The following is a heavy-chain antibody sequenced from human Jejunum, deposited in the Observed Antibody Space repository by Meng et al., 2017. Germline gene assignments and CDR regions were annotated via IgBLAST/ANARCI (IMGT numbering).Heavy chain of an antibody. J-gene: IGHJ4*02. D-gene: IGHD4-23*01. CDR2: VFTSGHT. CDR1: GVSISSGTSY. Sequence: SETLSLTCTVSGVSISSGTSYWGWIRQPTGKGLEWIGRVFTSGHTNYNPALTSRVTISLDTSKNQFSLKLSSVTAADTAVYYCATNYGGHSMDYWGPRTLVTVSS. CDR3: ATNYGGHSMDY. V-gene: IGHV4-61*02.